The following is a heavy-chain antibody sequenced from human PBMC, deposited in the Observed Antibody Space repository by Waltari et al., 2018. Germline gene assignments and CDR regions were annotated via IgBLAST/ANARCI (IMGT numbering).Heavy chain of an antibody. CDR2: IYSGDNR. Sequence: EVQLVESGGGLIQPGGSLRLPWPFSGLYFSRIYMSWVRQAPGKGLEWVSIIYSGDNRYYADSVKGRFAISRDNSKNTVYLHMNSLTVEDTAVYYCAKYSGYDFDYWGQGTLVTVSS. V-gene: IGHV3-53*01. CDR1: GLYFSRIY. J-gene: IGHJ4*02. CDR3: AKYSGYDFDY. D-gene: IGHD5-12*01.